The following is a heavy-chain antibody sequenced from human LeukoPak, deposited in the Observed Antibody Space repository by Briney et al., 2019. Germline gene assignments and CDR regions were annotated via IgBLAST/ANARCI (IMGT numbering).Heavy chain of an antibody. J-gene: IGHJ6*03. CDR3: ARDGSSWYFYYYYYMDV. CDR2: INPNSGGT. CDR1: GYTFTGYY. V-gene: IGHV1-2*02. Sequence: ASVKVSCKASGYTFTGYYMHWVRQAPGQGLEWMGWINPNSGGTNYAQKFQGRATMTRDTSISTAYMELSRLRSDDTAVYYCARDGSSWYFYYYYYMDVWGKGTTVTVSS. D-gene: IGHD6-13*01.